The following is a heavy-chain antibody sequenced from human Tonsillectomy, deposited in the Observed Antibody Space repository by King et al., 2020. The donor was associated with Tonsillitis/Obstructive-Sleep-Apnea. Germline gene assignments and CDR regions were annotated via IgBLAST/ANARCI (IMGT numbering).Heavy chain of an antibody. CDR2: ISSSRSTI. CDR3: ARDRDYGDYVRGHAFDI. CDR1: GFTFSSYS. Sequence: VQLVQSGGGLVQPGGSLRLSCAASGFTFSSYSMNWVRQAPGKGLEWVSYISSSRSTIYYAGYVKGRFTISRDNAKNSLYLQMNSLRDEDTAVYYCARDRDYGDYVRGHAFDIWGQGTMVTVSS. D-gene: IGHD4-17*01. J-gene: IGHJ3*02. V-gene: IGHV3-48*02.